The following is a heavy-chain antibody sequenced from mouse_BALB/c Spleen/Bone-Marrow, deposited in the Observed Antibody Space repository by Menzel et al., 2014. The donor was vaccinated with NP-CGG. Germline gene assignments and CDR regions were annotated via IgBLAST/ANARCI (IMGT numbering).Heavy chain of an antibody. J-gene: IGHJ4*01. CDR2: IDTSDSYT. V-gene: IGHV1-69*02. CDR1: GYTFTDNW. D-gene: IGHD2-4*01. CDR3: ARGGHDFSLDY. Sequence: VHLVESGAELGTPGASVKMSCKASGYTFTDNWTYWVKQRPGQGLEWIGAIDTSDSYTNFNRKFMGKASLTVDASSSTAYMQVSSLTSDDSAVYYCARGGHDFSLDYWGQGTSVTVSS.